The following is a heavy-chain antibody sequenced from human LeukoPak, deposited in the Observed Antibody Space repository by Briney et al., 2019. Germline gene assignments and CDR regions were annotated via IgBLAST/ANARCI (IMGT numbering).Heavy chain of an antibody. CDR1: GYTFTSYG. J-gene: IGHJ6*03. CDR3: ATRMVRGPQYYMDV. Sequence: ASVKVSCKASGYTFTSYGISWVRQAPGQGLEWMGWISAYNGNTNYAQKLQGRVTMTTDTSTSTAYMELSSLRSEDTAVYYCATRMVRGPQYYMDVWGKGTTVTVSS. CDR2: ISAYNGNT. D-gene: IGHD3-10*01. V-gene: IGHV1-18*01.